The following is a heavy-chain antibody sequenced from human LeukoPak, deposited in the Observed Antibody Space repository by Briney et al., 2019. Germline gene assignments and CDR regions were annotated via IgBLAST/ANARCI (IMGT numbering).Heavy chain of an antibody. V-gene: IGHV1-2*02. CDR2: INPNSGGT. Sequence: GASVKVSCKASGYTFTGYYMHWVRQAPGQGLEWMGWINPNSGGTNYAQKFQGRVTMTRDTSISTAYMELSRLRADDTAAYYCARDTGYCAGTSCYGFDPWGQGTLVTVSS. J-gene: IGHJ5*02. D-gene: IGHD2-15*01. CDR3: ARDTGYCAGTSCYGFDP. CDR1: GYTFTGYY.